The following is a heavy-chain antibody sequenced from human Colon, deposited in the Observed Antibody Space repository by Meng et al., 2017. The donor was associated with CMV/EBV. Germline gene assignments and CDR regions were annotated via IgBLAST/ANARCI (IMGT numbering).Heavy chain of an antibody. CDR2: VYSGGST. V-gene: IGHV3-53*01. D-gene: IGHD3-22*01. CDR3: VRESMIRKYFDS. J-gene: IGHJ4*02. Sequence: GGSLRLSCAASGINIGRDYMNWVRQAPGKGLEWVAVVYSGGSTYVADSVKGRFTISRDNAKNSLFLEMNSLRADDTAVYYCVRESMIRKYFDSWGQGTLVTVSS. CDR1: GINIGRDY.